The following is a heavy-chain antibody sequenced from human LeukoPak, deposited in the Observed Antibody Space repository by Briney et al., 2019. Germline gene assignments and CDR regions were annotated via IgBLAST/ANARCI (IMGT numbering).Heavy chain of an antibody. J-gene: IGHJ4*02. D-gene: IGHD3-3*01. V-gene: IGHV3-15*01. CDR1: GFTFSNAW. Sequence: GGSLRLSCAASGFTFSNAWMSWVRQAPGKGLEWVGRIKSKTDGGTTDYAAPVKGRFTISRDDSKNTLYLQMNSLKTEDTAVYYCTTDFGITIFGADPPRWGQGTQLTVSS. CDR2: IKSKTDGGTT. CDR3: TTDFGITIFGADPPR.